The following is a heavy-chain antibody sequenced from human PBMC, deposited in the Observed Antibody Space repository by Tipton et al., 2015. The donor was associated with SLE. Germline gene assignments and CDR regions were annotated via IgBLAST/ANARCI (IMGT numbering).Heavy chain of an antibody. J-gene: IGHJ5*01. CDR2: VYYTGNT. CDR1: GASITGHTYY. D-gene: IGHD2-2*03. Sequence: TLSLTCTVSGASITGHTYYWGWIRQPPGKGLEWIGSVYYTGNTYSNPSLKSRVTMSVDTSKNQFSLKLTSVTAADTSVYYCTRRFGYCGTTRCYEGGWFDSWGQGVLVTVSS. V-gene: IGHV4-39*01. CDR3: TRRFGYCGTTRCYEGGWFDS.